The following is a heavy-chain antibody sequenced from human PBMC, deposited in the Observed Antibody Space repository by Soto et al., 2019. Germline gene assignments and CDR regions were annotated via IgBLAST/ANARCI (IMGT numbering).Heavy chain of an antibody. J-gene: IGHJ4*02. D-gene: IGHD1-1*01. CDR3: ANSRRGLEVDY. CDR2: ISNSGGTT. Sequence: PGGSLRLSCAASGFTFRTYAMHWVRQAPGKGLEWVSGISNSGGTTDYADFVKGRFTISRDNFKNTLYLQMNSLRVEDTAVYYCANSRRGLEVDYWGQGTLVTVSS. CDR1: GFTFRTYA. V-gene: IGHV3-23*01.